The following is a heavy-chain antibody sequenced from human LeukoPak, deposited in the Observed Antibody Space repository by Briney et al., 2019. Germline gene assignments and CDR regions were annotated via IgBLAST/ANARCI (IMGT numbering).Heavy chain of an antibody. J-gene: IGHJ4*02. Sequence: PGGSLRLSCAASGFTFSSYAMSWVRQAPGKGLEWVSAIRGSGGSTYYADSVKGRFTISRDNAKNSLYLQMNSLRAEDTAVYCCARAGYSSGWYSYYWGQGTLVTVSS. V-gene: IGHV3-23*01. CDR2: IRGSGGST. D-gene: IGHD6-19*01. CDR1: GFTFSSYA. CDR3: ARAGYSSGWYSYY.